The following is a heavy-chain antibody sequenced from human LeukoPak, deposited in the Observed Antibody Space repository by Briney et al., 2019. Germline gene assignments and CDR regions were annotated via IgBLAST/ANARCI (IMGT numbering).Heavy chain of an antibody. CDR1: GFTFSSYA. V-gene: IGHV3-23*01. J-gene: IGHJ4*02. D-gene: IGHD2-2*01. Sequence: GGSLRLSCAASGFTFSSYAMNWVRQAPGKGLEWVSVISGSGGSTYNADTVKGRFTISRDNSKNTLYLQMNSLRAEDTAVYYCARGYLYFDYWGQGTLVTVSS. CDR2: ISGSGGST. CDR3: ARGYLYFDY.